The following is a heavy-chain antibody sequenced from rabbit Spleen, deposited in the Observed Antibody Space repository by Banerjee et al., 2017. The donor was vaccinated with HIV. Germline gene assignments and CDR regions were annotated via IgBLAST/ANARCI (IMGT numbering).Heavy chain of an antibody. CDR2: IYADRGGST. CDR3: ARGSAAMTMVIIGFYLSL. D-gene: IGHD2-1*01. Sequence: QSLEESGGDLVKPGASLTLTCTASGFSFSNSYYMCWVRQAPGKGLELIACIYADRGGSTYYASWAKGRFTISKTSSTTVTLQLTSLTAADTATYFCARGSAAMTMVIIGFYLSLWGPGTLVTVS. CDR1: GFSFSNSYY. V-gene: IGHV1S40*01. J-gene: IGHJ4*01.